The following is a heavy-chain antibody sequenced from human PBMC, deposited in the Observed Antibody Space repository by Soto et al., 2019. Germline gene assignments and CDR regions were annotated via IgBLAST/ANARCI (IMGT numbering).Heavy chain of an antibody. J-gene: IGHJ5*02. CDR3: ASSSGYEENWFDP. V-gene: IGHV1-2*04. Sequence: GASVKVSCKASGYTFTGYDMHWVRQAPGQGLEWMGWINPNSGGTNYAQKFQGWVTMTRDTSISTAYMELSRLRSDDTAVYYCASSSGYEENWFDPWGQGTLVTVSS. CDR2: INPNSGGT. CDR1: GYTFTGYD. D-gene: IGHD5-12*01.